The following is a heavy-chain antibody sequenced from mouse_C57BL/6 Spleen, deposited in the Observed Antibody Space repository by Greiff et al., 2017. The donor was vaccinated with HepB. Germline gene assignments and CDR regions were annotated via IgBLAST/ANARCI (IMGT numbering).Heavy chain of an antibody. CDR3: ARYGSSYDYAMDY. J-gene: IGHJ4*01. V-gene: IGHV1-82*01. Sequence: QVQLQQSGPELVKPGASVKISCKASGYAFSSSWMNWVKQRPGKGLEWIGRIYPGDGDTNYNGKFKGKATLTADKSSSTAYMQLSSLTYEDSAVYFCARYGSSYDYAMDYWGQGTSVTVSS. D-gene: IGHD1-1*01. CDR1: GYAFSSSW. CDR2: IYPGDGDT.